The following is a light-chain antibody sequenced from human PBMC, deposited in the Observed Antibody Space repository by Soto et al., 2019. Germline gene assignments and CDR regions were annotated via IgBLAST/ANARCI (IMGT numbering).Light chain of an antibody. Sequence: EVVMTQSPATLSLSPGERASLSCRASQSVNSNLAWYQQKPGQAPRLLINDASTRATGIPGRFSGSGSATEFTLTISRLQSEDLAVYYCQQYNEWPPWTFGQVTKVEIK. V-gene: IGKV3-15*01. CDR1: QSVNSN. CDR3: QQYNEWPPWT. J-gene: IGKJ1*01. CDR2: DAS.